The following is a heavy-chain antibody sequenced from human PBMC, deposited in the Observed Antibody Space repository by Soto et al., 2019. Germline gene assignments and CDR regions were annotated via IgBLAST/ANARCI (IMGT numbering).Heavy chain of an antibody. CDR2: IIPRFGTT. CDR1: GDTFSRYT. J-gene: IGHJ4*02. V-gene: IGHV1-69*01. D-gene: IGHD1-1*01. CDR3: ARGRGLYNSGRSQLDY. Sequence: QVQLVQSGAEVKKPGSSVRVSCKASGDTFSRYTVNWVRQAPRQGLEWMGGIIPRFGTTIFAPTLQGRVTITADESTNTVYMELSSLRSEDTALYFCARGRGLYNSGRSQLDYWGQGTLVTVSS.